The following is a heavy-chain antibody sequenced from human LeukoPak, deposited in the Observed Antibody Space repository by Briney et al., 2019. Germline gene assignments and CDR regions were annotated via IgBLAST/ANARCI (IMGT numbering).Heavy chain of an antibody. CDR3: ARDGITIFGAGGMDV. D-gene: IGHD3-3*01. Sequence: PGGSLRLSCAASGFTFSSYTMNWVRQAPEKGLEWVSSISSSSSYIYHADSVKGRFTISGDNAKNSVYLQMNSLRAEDTAVYYCARDGITIFGAGGMDVWGQGTTVTVSS. CDR2: ISSSSSYI. J-gene: IGHJ6*02. V-gene: IGHV3-21*01. CDR1: GFTFSSYT.